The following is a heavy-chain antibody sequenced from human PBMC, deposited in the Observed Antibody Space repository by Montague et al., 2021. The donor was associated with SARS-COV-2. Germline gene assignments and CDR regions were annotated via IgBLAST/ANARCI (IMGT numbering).Heavy chain of an antibody. V-gene: IGHV2-70*01. J-gene: IGHJ6*02. D-gene: IGHD1-26*01. Sequence: VKPTQTLTLTCTFSGFSLSTSGMCVSWIRQPPGKALEWLALIDWDDDKHYSTSLKTRLTISKDTSKNQVVLTMTNMDPVDTATYYCARIPTGGSYYDYYYYGMDVWGQGTTVTVSS. CDR3: ARIPTGGSYYDYYYYGMDV. CDR2: IDWDDDK. CDR1: GFSLSTSGMC.